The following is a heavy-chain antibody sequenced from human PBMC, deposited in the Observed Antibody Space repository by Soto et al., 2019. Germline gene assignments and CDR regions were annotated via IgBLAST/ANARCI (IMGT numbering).Heavy chain of an antibody. V-gene: IGHV4-39*01. J-gene: IGHJ5*02. CDR2: IYYSGST. CDR1: GGSINISSYF. Sequence: SETLSLTCSVSGGSINISSYFCGFVRQPPWKGLEWIGSIYYSGSTYYNPSLRSRVTISVDTSKNQFSLKLSSVTAADTAVFYCARHYSSGSRNWFDPWGQGTLVTVSS. D-gene: IGHD6-19*01. CDR3: ARHYSSGSRNWFDP.